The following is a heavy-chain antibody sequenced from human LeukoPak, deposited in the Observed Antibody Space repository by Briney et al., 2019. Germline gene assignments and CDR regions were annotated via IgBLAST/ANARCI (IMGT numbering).Heavy chain of an antibody. Sequence: SETLSLTCAVYGGSFSGYYWSWIRQPPGKGLEWIGEINHSGSTNYNPSLKSRVTISVDKSKNQFSLKLSSVTAADTAVYYCASVDEDYDFWSGYYNWGQGTLVTVSS. CDR2: INHSGST. V-gene: IGHV4-34*01. D-gene: IGHD3-3*01. J-gene: IGHJ4*02. CDR3: ASVDEDYDFWSGYYN. CDR1: GGSFSGYY.